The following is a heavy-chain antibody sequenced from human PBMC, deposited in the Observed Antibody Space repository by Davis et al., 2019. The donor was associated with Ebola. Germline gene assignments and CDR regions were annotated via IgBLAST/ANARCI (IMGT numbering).Heavy chain of an antibody. V-gene: IGHV4-34*01. CDR3: ARNIIEVPAALGI. D-gene: IGHD2-2*01. Sequence: SETLSLTCAAYGGSFSGYYWSWIRQSPGKGLEWIAEINHNGNIHYNGALEGRATISVDTSKNQFSLMLNSVTAADTAVYYCARNIIEVPAALGIWGQGTMVTVSS. CDR2: INHNGNI. J-gene: IGHJ3*02. CDR1: GGSFSGYY.